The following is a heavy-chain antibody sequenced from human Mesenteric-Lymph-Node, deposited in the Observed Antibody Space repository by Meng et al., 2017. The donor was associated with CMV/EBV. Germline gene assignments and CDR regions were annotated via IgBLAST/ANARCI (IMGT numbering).Heavy chain of an antibody. CDR2: INHSGST. J-gene: IGHJ4*02. V-gene: IGHV4-34*01. D-gene: IGHD4-23*01. CDR3: ARHQRWLKSEGGFNY. CDR1: GWPFSGYF. Sequence: QQGGAGLLNPSDTLSLPRAVYGWPFSGYFLSWIRQPPGKGPEWIGEINHSGSTNYNPSLKSRVTISVDTSKNQFSLKLSSVTAADTAVYYCARHQRWLKSEGGFNYWGQGTLVTVSS.